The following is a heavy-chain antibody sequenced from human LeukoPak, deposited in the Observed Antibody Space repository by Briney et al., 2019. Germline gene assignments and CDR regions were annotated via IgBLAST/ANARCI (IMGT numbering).Heavy chain of an antibody. CDR2: ISSNGGST. CDR3: ARGSPNGAFDI. J-gene: IGHJ3*02. V-gene: IGHV3-64*01. CDR1: GFTFSSYA. D-gene: IGHD4/OR15-4a*01. Sequence: PGGSLRLSCAASGFTFSSYAMHWVRQAPGKGLEYVSAISSNGGSTYYANSAKGRFTNSRDNSKNTLYLQMGSLRDEDMAVYYCARGSPNGAFDIWGQGTMVTVSS.